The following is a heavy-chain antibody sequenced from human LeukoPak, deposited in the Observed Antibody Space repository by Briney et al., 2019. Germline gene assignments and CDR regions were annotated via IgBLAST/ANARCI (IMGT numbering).Heavy chain of an antibody. CDR3: AKDKGPIVATILDY. CDR2: ISYDGSNK. J-gene: IGHJ4*02. D-gene: IGHD5-12*01. CDR1: GFTFSSYG. V-gene: IGHV3-30*18. Sequence: GGSLRLSCAASGFTFSSYGMHWVRQAPGKGLEWVAVISYDGSNKYYADSVKGRFTISRDNSKNTLYLQMNSLRAEDTAVYYCAKDKGPIVATILDYWGRGTLVTVSS.